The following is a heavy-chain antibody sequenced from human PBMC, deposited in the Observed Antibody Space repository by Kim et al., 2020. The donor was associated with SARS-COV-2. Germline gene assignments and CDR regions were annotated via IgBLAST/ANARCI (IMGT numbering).Heavy chain of an antibody. CDR1: GYSFTSYW. CDR2: IYPGDSDT. Sequence: GESLKISCKVSGYSFTSYWIGWVRQMPGKGLEWMGIIYPGDSDTRYSPSFQGQVTISADKSISTAYLQWSSLKASDTAMYYCARFGDGWFGESYGMDVWGQGTTVTVSS. D-gene: IGHD3-10*01. CDR3: ARFGDGWFGESYGMDV. V-gene: IGHV5-51*01. J-gene: IGHJ6*02.